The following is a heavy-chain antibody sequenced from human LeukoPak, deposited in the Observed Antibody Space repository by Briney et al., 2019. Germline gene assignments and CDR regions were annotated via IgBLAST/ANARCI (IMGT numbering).Heavy chain of an antibody. CDR2: INHSGST. CDR3: ARGRNVFRY. D-gene: IGHD1-14*01. Sequence: SETLSLTCAVYGGSFSGYYWSWIRQPPGKGLEWIGEINHSGSTNYNPPLKSRVTISVDTSKNQFSLKLSSVTAADTAVYYCARGRNVFRYWGQGTLVTVSS. J-gene: IGHJ4*02. V-gene: IGHV4-34*01. CDR1: GGSFSGYY.